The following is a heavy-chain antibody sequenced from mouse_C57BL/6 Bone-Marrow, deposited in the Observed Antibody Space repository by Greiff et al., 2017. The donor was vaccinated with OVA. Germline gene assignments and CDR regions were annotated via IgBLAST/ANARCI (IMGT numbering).Heavy chain of an antibody. CDR1: GYTFTSYW. J-gene: IGHJ4*01. CDR2: IHPNSGST. V-gene: IGHV1-64*01. CDR3: AKRGESYDDGY. Sequence: QVQLQQSGAELVKPGASVKLSCKASGYTFTSYWMHWVKQRPGQGLEWIGMIHPNSGSTNYNEKFKSKATLTVDKSSSTAYMHLSSLTSEDSAVDYCAKRGESYDDGYWGQGTSVTVSS. D-gene: IGHD2-12*01.